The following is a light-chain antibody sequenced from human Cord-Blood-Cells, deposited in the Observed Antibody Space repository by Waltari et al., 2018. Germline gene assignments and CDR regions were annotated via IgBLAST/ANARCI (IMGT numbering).Light chain of an antibody. J-gene: IGKJ2*01. CDR3: QQYGSSRGYT. Sequence: EIVLTQSPGTLSLSPGERATLSCMASQSVSSSYLAWYQQKPGQAPRLLIYGASSRATGIPDRFSGSGSGTDFTLTISRLEPEDFAVYYCQQYGSSRGYTFGQGTKLEIK. V-gene: IGKV3-20*01. CDR2: GAS. CDR1: QSVSSSY.